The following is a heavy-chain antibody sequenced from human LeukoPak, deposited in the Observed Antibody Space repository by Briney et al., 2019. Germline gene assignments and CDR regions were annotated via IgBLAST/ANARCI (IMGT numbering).Heavy chain of an antibody. V-gene: IGHV3-7*03. CDR1: GFPFNAYC. D-gene: IGHD6-13*01. CDR2: IRQDGDTK. Sequence: PGGSLRLSCAASGFPFNAYCMTWVRQAPGKGLEWVANIRQDGDTKYYVDSVKGRFTISRDNAMNSLYLQMNSLRAEDTAIYYCARSLPYGTTWYGRSDFWGKGTLVTVSS. J-gene: IGHJ4*02. CDR3: ARSLPYGTTWYGRSDF.